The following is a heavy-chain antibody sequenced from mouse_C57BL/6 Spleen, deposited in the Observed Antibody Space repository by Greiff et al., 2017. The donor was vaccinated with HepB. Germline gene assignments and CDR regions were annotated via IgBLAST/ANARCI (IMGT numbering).Heavy chain of an antibody. CDR2: IYPRDGST. Sequence: VQLQQSDAELVKPGASVKISCKVSGYTFTDHTIHWMKQRPEQGLEWIGYIYPRDGSTKYNEKFKGKATLTADKSSSTAYMQHHSLTSEDAAVYFCARLQLGYYYAMDYWGQGTSVTVSS. D-gene: IGHD4-1*02. V-gene: IGHV1-78*01. CDR3: ARLQLGYYYAMDY. CDR1: GYTFTDHT. J-gene: IGHJ4*01.